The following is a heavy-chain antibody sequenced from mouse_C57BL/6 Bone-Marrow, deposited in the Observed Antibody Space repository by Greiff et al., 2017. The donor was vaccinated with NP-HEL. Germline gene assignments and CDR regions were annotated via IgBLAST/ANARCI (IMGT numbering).Heavy chain of an antibody. Sequence: QVQLQQPGAELVKPGASVKLSCKASGYTFTSYWMHWVKQRPGQGLEWIGMIHPNSGSTNYNEKLKSKATLTVAKSSSTAYMQLSSLTSEASAVYYCARGGLLWYFDVWGTGTTVTVSS. V-gene: IGHV1-64*01. D-gene: IGHD1-1*01. CDR1: GYTFTSYW. J-gene: IGHJ1*03. CDR3: ARGGLLWYFDV. CDR2: IHPNSGST.